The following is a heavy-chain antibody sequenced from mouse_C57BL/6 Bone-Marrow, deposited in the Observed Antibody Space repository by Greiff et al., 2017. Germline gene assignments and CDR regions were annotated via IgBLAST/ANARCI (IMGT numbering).Heavy chain of an antibody. CDR1: GFTFSDYY. CDR3: ASYYYGSSYVRDY. CDR2: ISNGGGST. J-gene: IGHJ4*01. D-gene: IGHD1-1*01. Sequence: EVKLMESGGGLVQPGGSLKLSCAASGFTFSDYYMYWVRQTPEKRLEWVAYISNGGGSTYYPDTVKGRFTISRDNAKNTLYLQMSRLKSEDTAMYYCASYYYGSSYVRDYWGQGTSVTVSS. V-gene: IGHV5-12*01.